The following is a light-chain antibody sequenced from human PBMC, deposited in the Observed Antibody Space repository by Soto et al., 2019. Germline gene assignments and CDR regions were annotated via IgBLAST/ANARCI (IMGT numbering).Light chain of an antibody. V-gene: IGLV1-47*01. J-gene: IGLJ3*02. CDR2: RNN. CDR1: SSNIGSNY. CDR3: ATWDDSLSGRV. Sequence: QAVVTQPPSASGTPGQRITISCSGSSSNIGSNYVYWYQQLPGTAPKLLIYRNNQRPSGVPDRFSGSKSGISASLAISGPRFEDEADYYCATWDDSLSGRVFGGGTQLTVL.